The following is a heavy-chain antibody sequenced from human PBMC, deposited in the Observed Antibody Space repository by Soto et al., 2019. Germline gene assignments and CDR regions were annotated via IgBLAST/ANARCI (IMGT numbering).Heavy chain of an antibody. V-gene: IGHV3-21*01. CDR1: GFTFSSYS. CDR2: ISSSSSYI. CDR3: ASPPPLGYCSGGSCYRYFDY. J-gene: IGHJ4*02. Sequence: GGSLRLSCAASGFTFSSYSMNWVRQAPGKGLEWVSSISSSSSYIYYADSVKGRFTISRDNAKNSLYLQMNSLRAEDTAVYYCASPPPLGYCSGGSCYRYFDYWGQGTLVTVS. D-gene: IGHD2-15*01.